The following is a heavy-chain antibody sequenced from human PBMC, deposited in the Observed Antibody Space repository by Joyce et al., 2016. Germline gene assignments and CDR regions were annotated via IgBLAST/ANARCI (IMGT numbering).Heavy chain of an antibody. CDR1: GFNFSGYE. V-gene: IGHV3-48*03. CDR3: ARGNYGYDY. CDR2: IRASGTRT. J-gene: IGHJ4*02. D-gene: IGHD5-18*01. Sequence: DVQLVESGGGLVQPGGSLRISCAAAGFNFSGYEMDWVRQAPGKRLGWVSNIRASGTRTYYPDSVKGRFTISRDNAKNSLYLQMDSLRAEDTAVYYCARGNYGYDYWGQGTPVTVSS.